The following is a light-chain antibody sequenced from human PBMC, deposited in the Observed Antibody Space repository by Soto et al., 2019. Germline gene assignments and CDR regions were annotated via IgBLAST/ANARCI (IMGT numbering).Light chain of an antibody. J-gene: IGKJ1*01. CDR1: QSVSRN. CDR2: GAS. V-gene: IGKV3-15*01. CDR3: QQYHNWPPWT. Sequence: DIVMTQSPATLSVAAGERATLSCRASQSVSRNLAWYQQKPGQAPRLLIYGASTRAAGIPARFSGSGSGTEYTLTISSLQSADFAVYYCQQYHNWPPWTFGQGTKVEIK.